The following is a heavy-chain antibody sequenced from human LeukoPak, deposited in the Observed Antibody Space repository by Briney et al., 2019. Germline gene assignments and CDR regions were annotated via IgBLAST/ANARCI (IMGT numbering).Heavy chain of an antibody. V-gene: IGHV4-59*01. CDR3: AGVPRSYYYYYYMDV. J-gene: IGHJ6*03. CDR1: GGSISGYH. Sequence: SETLSLTCNVSGGSISGYHWSWIRQPPGKGLEWLGYIYYSGSSNYNPSLKSRVTMSADTSKNQFSLKLSSVTAADTAVYYCAGVPRSYYYYYYMDVWGQGTMVTVSS. CDR2: IYYSGSS.